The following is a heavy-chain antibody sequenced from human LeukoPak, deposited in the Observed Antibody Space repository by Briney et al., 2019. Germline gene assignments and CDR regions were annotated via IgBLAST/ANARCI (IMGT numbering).Heavy chain of an antibody. CDR2: IYPGDSDT. CDR3: ARHHSVVPLYNWLDP. Sequence: GECLKISCKGSGYSFTSYWIGWVRQMPGRGLEWMGIIYPGDSDTRYSPSFQGQVTISADKSISTAYLQWSSLRASDTAMYYCARHHSVVPLYNWLDPWGEQTPVTVSS. D-gene: IGHD2-2*01. CDR1: GYSFTSYW. V-gene: IGHV5-51*01. J-gene: IGHJ5*02.